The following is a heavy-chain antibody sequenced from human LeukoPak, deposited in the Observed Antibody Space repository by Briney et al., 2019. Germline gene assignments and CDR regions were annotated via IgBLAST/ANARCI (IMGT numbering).Heavy chain of an antibody. CDR2: ISGSGGST. J-gene: IGHJ4*02. CDR1: GFTFSSYA. V-gene: IGHV3-23*01. D-gene: IGHD3-10*01. Sequence: GGSLRLSCAASGFTFSSYAMSWVREAPGKGLEGVSAISGSGGSTYYADSVKGRFTISRDNSKNTLYLQMNSLRAEDTAVYYCAKAEVRGVISLLDYWGQGTLVTVSS. CDR3: AKAEVRGVISLLDY.